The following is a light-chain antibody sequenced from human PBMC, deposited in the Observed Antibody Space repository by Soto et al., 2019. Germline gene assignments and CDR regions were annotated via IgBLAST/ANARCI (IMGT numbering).Light chain of an antibody. CDR1: QSVSSN. CDR3: QQYDNWPIT. V-gene: IGKV3-15*01. CDR2: GAS. Sequence: ERVMTQSPATLSVSPGERATLSCRASQSVSSNLAWYQQKPGQAPRLFIYGASTRATAIPPRFSGSGSGTEFTLTNSSLQSEDLAVYYCQQYDNWPITFGQGTRLEIK. J-gene: IGKJ5*01.